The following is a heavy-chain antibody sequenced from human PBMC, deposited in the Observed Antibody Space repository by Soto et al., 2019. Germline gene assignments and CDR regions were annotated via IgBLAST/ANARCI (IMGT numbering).Heavy chain of an antibody. CDR1: GYTFTNYG. D-gene: IGHD6-13*01. V-gene: IGHV1-18*01. J-gene: IGHJ1*01. CDR2: ISGYNGNT. CDR3: ARGGSTWSAEYYQH. Sequence: QVRLVQSGAEVKKPGASVKVSCKASGYTFTNYGISWVRQAPGQGPEWMGWISGYNGNTNYAQTLQGRVTMTTDTSTSTAYMELRSLRSDDTAVYYCARGGSTWSAEYYQHWGQGTLVIVSS.